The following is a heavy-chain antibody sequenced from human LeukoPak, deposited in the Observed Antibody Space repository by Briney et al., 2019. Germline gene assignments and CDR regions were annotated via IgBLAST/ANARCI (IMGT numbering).Heavy chain of an antibody. CDR3: ASLYKGAGRLHYYYGMDV. D-gene: IGHD6-19*01. J-gene: IGHJ6*02. CDR1: GFTFSSYW. Sequence: GGSLRLSCAASGFTFSSYWMSWVRQAPGKGLEWVANIKQDGSEKYYVDPVKGRFTISRDNAKNSLYLQMNSLRAEDTAVYYCASLYKGAGRLHYYYGMDVWGQGTTVTVSS. V-gene: IGHV3-7*01. CDR2: IKQDGSEK.